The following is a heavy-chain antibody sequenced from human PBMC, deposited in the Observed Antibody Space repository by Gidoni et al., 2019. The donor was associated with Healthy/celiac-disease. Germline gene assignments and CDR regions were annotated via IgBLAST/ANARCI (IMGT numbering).Heavy chain of an antibody. V-gene: IGHV3-53*01. CDR3: ARFRYSSSGPFDY. CDR2: IYSGGST. CDR1: GFTVSSNY. J-gene: IGHJ4*02. D-gene: IGHD6-13*01. Sequence: EVQLVEAGGGLIQPGGSLRLSCAASGFTVSSNYMSWVRQAPGKGLEWVSVIYSGGSTYYADSVKGRFTISRDNSKNTLYLQMHSLRAEDTAVYYCARFRYSSSGPFDYWGQGTLVTVSS.